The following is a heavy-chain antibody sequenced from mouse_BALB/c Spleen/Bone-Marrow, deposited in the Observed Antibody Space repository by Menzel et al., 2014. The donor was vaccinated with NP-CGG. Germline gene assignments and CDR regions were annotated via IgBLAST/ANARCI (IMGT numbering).Heavy chain of an antibody. CDR2: IEPANGNT. V-gene: IGHV14-3*02. Sequence: EVQLQQSGAELVKPGASVKLSCTASGFNIKDTYMHWVKQRPEQGLEWIGRIEPANGNTKYDPKFQDKATITADTSSNTPYLHLSSLTSVHPAVYYCARAYYGSYPYAIDYWGQRTLLAVSS. D-gene: IGHD2-10*01. CDR3: ARAYYGSYPYAIDY. CDR1: GFNIKDTY. J-gene: IGHJ4*01.